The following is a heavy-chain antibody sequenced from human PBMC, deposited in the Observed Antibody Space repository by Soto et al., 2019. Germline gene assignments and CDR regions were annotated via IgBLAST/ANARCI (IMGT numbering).Heavy chain of an antibody. CDR1: GGSISSGGYS. CDR2: IYHSGST. D-gene: IGHD6-13*01. Sequence: SETLSLTCAVSGGSISSGGYSWSWIRQPPGKGLEWIGYIYHSGSTYYNPSLKSRVTISVDRSKNQFSLKLSSVTAADTAVYYCAREGSSSWYPSWFDPWGQGTLVTVSS. CDR3: AREGSSSWYPSWFDP. J-gene: IGHJ5*02. V-gene: IGHV4-30-2*01.